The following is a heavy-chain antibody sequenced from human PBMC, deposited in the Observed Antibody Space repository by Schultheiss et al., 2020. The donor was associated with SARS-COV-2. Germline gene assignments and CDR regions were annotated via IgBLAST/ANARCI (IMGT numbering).Heavy chain of an antibody. Sequence: ASVKVSCKASGYTFTGYYMHWVRQAPGQGLEWMGWINPNCGGTNYAQNFQGWVTMTRDTSISTAYMQLRRLRSDDTAVYYCARGGSSGWYFDFDYWGQGTLVTVSS. CDR3: ARGGSSGWYFDFDY. CDR1: GYTFTGYY. CDR2: INPNCGGT. J-gene: IGHJ4*02. V-gene: IGHV1-2*04. D-gene: IGHD6-19*01.